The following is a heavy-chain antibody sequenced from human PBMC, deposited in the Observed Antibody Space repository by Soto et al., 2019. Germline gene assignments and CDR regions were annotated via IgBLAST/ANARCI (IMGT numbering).Heavy chain of an antibody. CDR3: AREAESVVGASYLYFYGMDV. CDR1: GFTFNTYA. J-gene: IGHJ6*02. V-gene: IGHV3-30-3*01. Sequence: QVQLVESGGGVVQPGKSLRLSCAASGFTFNTYAMHWVRQAPGKGLEWLALISHDGSNRYFADPVKGRFTISRDNSKSTLYLQINSLRAEDTAVYFCAREAESVVGASYLYFYGMDVWGQGTTVAVSS. D-gene: IGHD1-26*01. CDR2: ISHDGSNR.